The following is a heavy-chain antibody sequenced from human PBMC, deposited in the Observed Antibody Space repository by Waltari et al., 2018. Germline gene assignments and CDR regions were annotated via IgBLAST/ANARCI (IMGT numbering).Heavy chain of an antibody. Sequence: EVQLVESGGGLVQTGGSLRLSCAASGVTFSSFWMSWVRQAPGKGLEWLANINPDGSVKNYVDSVKGRFTISRDSAKNSLYLQMNSLRAEDTAVYYCAKDSYSKGDYWGQGTLLTVSS. V-gene: IGHV3-7*03. CDR2: INPDGSVK. CDR3: AKDSYSKGDY. J-gene: IGHJ4*02. CDR1: GVTFSSFW. D-gene: IGHD4-4*01.